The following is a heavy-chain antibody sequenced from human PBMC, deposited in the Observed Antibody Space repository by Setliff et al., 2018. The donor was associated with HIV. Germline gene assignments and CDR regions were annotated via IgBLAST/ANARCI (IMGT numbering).Heavy chain of an antibody. J-gene: IGHJ4*02. CDR1: GGSFSGYY. CDR2: IIHSGGT. D-gene: IGHD3-9*01. Sequence: SETLSLTCAVYGGSFSGYYWTWIRQPPGRGLEWIGEIIHSGGTNYNRSLKSRVTISVDTSKNQFSLNLSSVTAADTAVCYCARQTWEYYDTLTGYYRSPKNFDSWGQGTLVTVSS. CDR3: ARQTWEYYDTLTGYYRSPKNFDS. V-gene: IGHV4-34*12.